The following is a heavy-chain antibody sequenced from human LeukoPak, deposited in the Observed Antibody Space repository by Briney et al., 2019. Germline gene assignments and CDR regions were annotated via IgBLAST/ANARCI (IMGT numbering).Heavy chain of an antibody. CDR3: AKDVAAPGAGHFDY. CDR2: ISYDGSNK. CDR1: GFTFSSYG. D-gene: IGHD1-14*01. Sequence: GGSLRLSCAASGFTFSSYGMHWDRQAPGKGLEWVAVISYDGSNKYYADSVKGRFTISRDNSKNTLYLQMNSLGAEDTAVYYCAKDVAAPGAGHFDYWGQGTLVTVSS. J-gene: IGHJ4*02. V-gene: IGHV3-30*18.